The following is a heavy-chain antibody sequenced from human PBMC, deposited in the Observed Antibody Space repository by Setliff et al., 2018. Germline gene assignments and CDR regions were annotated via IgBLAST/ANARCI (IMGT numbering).Heavy chain of an antibody. CDR3: ARARSGDYSDSTGYLDY. CDR2: IYTSGST. D-gene: IGHD3-22*01. J-gene: IGHJ4*02. Sequence: PSETLSLTCTVSGGSISNYYWTWIRQPPGKGLDWIGYIYTSGSTNYNPSLKSRVTISVDTSKNQFSLRLKSVTAADTAVYYCARARSGDYSDSTGYLDYWGQGTLVTVSS. V-gene: IGHV4-4*08. CDR1: GGSISNYY.